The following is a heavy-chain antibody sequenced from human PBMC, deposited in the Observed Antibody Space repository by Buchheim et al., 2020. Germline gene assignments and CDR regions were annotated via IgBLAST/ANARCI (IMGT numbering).Heavy chain of an antibody. CDR3: AKAYPPPIVGAENFDY. CDR1: GFTFSNYG. Sequence: EVQLLESGEGLVQPGGSLRLSCAVSGFTFSNYGMSWVRQAPGKGLEWVSGISDSGSSTYYADSVKGRFTISRDTSKNTLYLQMISLRAEDTAVYYCAKAYPPPIVGAENFDYWGQGTL. J-gene: IGHJ4*02. CDR2: ISDSGSST. V-gene: IGHV3-23*01. D-gene: IGHD1-26*01.